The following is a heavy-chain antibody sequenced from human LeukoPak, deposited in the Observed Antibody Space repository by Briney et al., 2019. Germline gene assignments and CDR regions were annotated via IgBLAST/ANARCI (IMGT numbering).Heavy chain of an antibody. V-gene: IGHV3-48*03. CDR1: GFTFSSYE. CDR2: ISSSGSNI. CDR3: ARRELLRGNFDY. J-gene: IGHJ4*02. Sequence: GGSLRLSCAASGFTFSSYEMNWVRQAPGKGLEWVSYISSSGSNIYYADSVKGRFTISRDNAKNSLYLQMNSLRAEDTAVYYCARRELLRGNFDYWGQGTLVTVSS. D-gene: IGHD1-26*01.